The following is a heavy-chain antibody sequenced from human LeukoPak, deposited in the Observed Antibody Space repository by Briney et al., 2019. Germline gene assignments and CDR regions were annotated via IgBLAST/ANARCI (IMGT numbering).Heavy chain of an antibody. CDR2: ISGSGGST. CDR3: AKVRRWLQLLFDY. D-gene: IGHD5-24*01. V-gene: IGHV3-23*01. Sequence: GGSLRLSCAASGFTFSSYAMSWVRQAPGKGLVWVSAISGSGGSTYYADSVKGRFTISRDNSKNTLYLQMNSLRAEDTAVYYCAKVRRWLQLLFDYWGQGTLVTVSS. J-gene: IGHJ4*02. CDR1: GFTFSSYA.